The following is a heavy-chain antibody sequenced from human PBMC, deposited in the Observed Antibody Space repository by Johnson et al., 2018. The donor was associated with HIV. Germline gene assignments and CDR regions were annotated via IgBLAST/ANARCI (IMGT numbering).Heavy chain of an antibody. J-gene: IGHJ3*02. Sequence: QVQLVESGGGVVQPGRSLRLSCAASGFAFSNFGMHWVRQAPGKGLEWVAVTSYDGSNKYYADSVKGRFTISRDDSKNTLYLQMDSLRAEDTAVYYCASLPTRKGGRSGAFDIWGQGTMVTGSS. V-gene: IGHV3-30*03. CDR2: TSYDGSNK. CDR1: GFAFSNFG. CDR3: ASLPTRKGGRSGAFDI. D-gene: IGHD3-3*01.